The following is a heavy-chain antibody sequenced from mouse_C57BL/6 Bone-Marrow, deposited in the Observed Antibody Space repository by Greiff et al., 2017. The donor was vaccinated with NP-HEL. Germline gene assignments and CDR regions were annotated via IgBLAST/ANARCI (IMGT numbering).Heavy chain of an antibody. CDR1: GYTLTSYW. D-gene: IGHD2-5*01. V-gene: IGHV1-50*01. J-gene: IGHJ4*01. CDR2: IDPSDSYT. Sequence: QVQLQQPGAELVKPGASVKLSCKASGYTLTSYWMQWVKQRPGQGLEWIGEIDPSDSYTNYNQKFKGKATLTVDTSSSTAYMQLSSLTSEDSAVYYCAREGSNYVDAMDYWGQGTSVTVSS. CDR3: AREGSNYVDAMDY.